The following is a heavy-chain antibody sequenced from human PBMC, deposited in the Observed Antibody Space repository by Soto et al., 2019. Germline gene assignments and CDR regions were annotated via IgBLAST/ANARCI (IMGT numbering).Heavy chain of an antibody. CDR2: IYHSGST. Sequence: QVQLQESGPGLVKPSGTLSLTCAVSGGSISSSNWWSWVRQPSGKGLEWIGEIYHSGSTNYNPSLKSRVTISVDKSKNQCSLKLSSVTAADTAVYSCARTPWDGYTGYYCDYWGQGTLVTVSS. J-gene: IGHJ4*02. D-gene: IGHD5-18*01. CDR1: GGSISSSNW. V-gene: IGHV4-4*02. CDR3: ARTPWDGYTGYYCDY.